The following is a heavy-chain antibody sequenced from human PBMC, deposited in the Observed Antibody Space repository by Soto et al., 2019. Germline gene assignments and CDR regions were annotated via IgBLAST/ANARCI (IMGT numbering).Heavy chain of an antibody. CDR1: GFTFSSYG. CDR2: IWYDGRNK. CDR3: ARDDYSNYGAD. D-gene: IGHD4-4*01. V-gene: IGHV3-33*01. J-gene: IGHJ4*02. Sequence: QVQLVESGGGVVQPGRSLRLSCAASGFTFSSYGMHWVRQAPGKGLEWVAVIWYDGRNKYYADSVKGRFTISRDNSKNTLYLQMNSLRAEDTAVYYCARDDYSNYGADWGQGTLVTVSS.